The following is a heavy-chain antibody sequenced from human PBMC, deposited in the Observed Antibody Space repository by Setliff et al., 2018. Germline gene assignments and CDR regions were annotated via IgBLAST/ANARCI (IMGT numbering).Heavy chain of an antibody. CDR1: GFTFSNYW. Sequence: GGSLRLSCAASGFTFSNYWMSWVRQAPGKGLEWVANIKQDGSEKFYVDSVKGRFTISRDNTKNSIYLQMNNLRAEDTAVYSCARGRGESRTNYFDQWGQGNLVTVSS. J-gene: IGHJ4*02. CDR3: ARGRGESRTNYFDQ. V-gene: IGHV3-7*03. CDR2: IKQDGSEK.